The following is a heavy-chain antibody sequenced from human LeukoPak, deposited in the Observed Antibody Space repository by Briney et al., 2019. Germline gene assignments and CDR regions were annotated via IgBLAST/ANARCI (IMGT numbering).Heavy chain of an antibody. V-gene: IGHV3-74*01. J-gene: IGHJ3*01. Sequence: GGSLRLSCAAYALTFSSNWMHWLRQAPGQGLVWVSSIDCDGSGTNDADSVRGPITISRDNAKNTLYLQMNRLRAKDAASYYCGRGQQCGAGTGDSFHLWGEGTVVTVSS. CDR2: IDCDGSGT. D-gene: IGHD3-10*01. CDR3: GRGQQCGAGTGDSFHL. CDR1: ALTFSSNW.